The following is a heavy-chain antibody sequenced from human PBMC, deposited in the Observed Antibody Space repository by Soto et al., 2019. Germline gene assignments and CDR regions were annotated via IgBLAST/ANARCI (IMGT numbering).Heavy chain of an antibody. CDR3: SRGDSTDCSNGVCSFFYNHEMDV. Sequence: ASVKVSCKASGYSFTDYHIHWVRQAPGQGLEWLGRINPQSGGTSTAQKFQGWVTMTTDTSISTASMELTRLTSADTAPYYCSRGDSTDCSNGVCSFFYNHEMDVWGQGTTVTVSS. CDR1: GYSFTDYH. V-gene: IGHV1-2*04. J-gene: IGHJ6*02. D-gene: IGHD2-8*01. CDR2: INPQSGGT.